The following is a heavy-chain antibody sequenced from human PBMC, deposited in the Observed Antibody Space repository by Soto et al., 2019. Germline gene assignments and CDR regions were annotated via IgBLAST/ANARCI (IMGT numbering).Heavy chain of an antibody. CDR1: GGSISSGGYY. D-gene: IGHD2-15*01. V-gene: IGHV4-31*03. J-gene: IGHJ4*02. Sequence: PSENLYITCTVYGGSISSGGYYWRWIRQHPGKGLEWIGYIYYSGITYYNPSLKSRLTISIGTSKNQFSLKLSSVTAADTAVYYCARTPDHWGQGTLVTVSS. CDR3: ARTPDH. CDR2: IYYSGIT.